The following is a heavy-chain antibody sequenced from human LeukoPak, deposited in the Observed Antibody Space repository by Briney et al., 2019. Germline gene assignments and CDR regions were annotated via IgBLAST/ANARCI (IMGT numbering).Heavy chain of an antibody. CDR1: GYTFTSYA. Sequence: SVKVSCKASGYTFTSYAISWVRQAPGQGLEWMGGIIPIFGSANYAQKFQGRVTITADESTSTAYMELSSLRSEDTAVYYCAREPESPKRALYGMDVWGQGTTVTVSS. CDR2: IIPIFGSA. V-gene: IGHV1-69*13. D-gene: IGHD1-14*01. CDR3: AREPESPKRALYGMDV. J-gene: IGHJ6*02.